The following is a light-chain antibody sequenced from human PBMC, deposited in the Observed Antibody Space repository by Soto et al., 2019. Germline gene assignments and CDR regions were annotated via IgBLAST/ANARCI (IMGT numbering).Light chain of an antibody. CDR3: QQYGSSPLT. Sequence: EFALTQSPGTLSLSPGARATLSCRASQSIANNYLTWYQQKPGQAPRVLIYDASTRATGIPDRFSGSVSGTDFSLTISRLEPEDFAVYYCQQYGSSPLTFGGGTKVDIK. CDR2: DAS. V-gene: IGKV3-20*01. CDR1: QSIANNY. J-gene: IGKJ4*01.